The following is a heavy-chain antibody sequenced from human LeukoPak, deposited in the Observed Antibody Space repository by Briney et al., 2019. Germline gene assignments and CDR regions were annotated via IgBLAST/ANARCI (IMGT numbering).Heavy chain of an antibody. J-gene: IGHJ4*02. Sequence: GGSLRLSCAASGFTFSNYSMNWVRQAPGKGLEWVSSISSSSSYIYYADSVKRRFTISRENAKNSLYLQLNSLRAEDTAVYYCATEAVGAAFDYWGQGTLVTVSS. CDR2: ISSSSSYI. CDR1: GFTFSNYS. CDR3: ATEAVGAAFDY. V-gene: IGHV3-21*01. D-gene: IGHD1-26*01.